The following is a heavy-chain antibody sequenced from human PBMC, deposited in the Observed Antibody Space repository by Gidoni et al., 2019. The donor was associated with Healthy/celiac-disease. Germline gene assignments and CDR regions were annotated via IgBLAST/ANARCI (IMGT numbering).Heavy chain of an antibody. CDR3: ARLHNWRYCSSTSCRYYYYMDV. CDR2: IYYSGST. Sequence: QLQLQESGPGLVKPSETLSLTCTVSGCSISSSSYYWGWIRQPPGKGLEWIGSIYYSGSTYYNPSLKSRVTISVDTSKNQFSLKLSSVTAADTAVYYCARLHNWRYCSSTSCRYYYYMDVWGKGTTVTVSS. J-gene: IGHJ6*03. V-gene: IGHV4-39*01. D-gene: IGHD2-2*01. CDR1: GCSISSSSYY.